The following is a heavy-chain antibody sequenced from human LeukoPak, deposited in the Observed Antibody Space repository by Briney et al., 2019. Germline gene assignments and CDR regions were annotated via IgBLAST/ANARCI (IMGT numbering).Heavy chain of an antibody. V-gene: IGHV1-2*04. Sequence: ASVKVSCKASGYTFTGYYMHWVRQAPGQGLEWMGWINPNGGGTNYAQKFQGWVTMTRDTSISTAYMELSRLRSDDTAVYYCARGGRGTTGAFDIWGQGTMVTVSS. D-gene: IGHD1-1*01. J-gene: IGHJ3*02. CDR2: INPNGGGT. CDR1: GYTFTGYY. CDR3: ARGGRGTTGAFDI.